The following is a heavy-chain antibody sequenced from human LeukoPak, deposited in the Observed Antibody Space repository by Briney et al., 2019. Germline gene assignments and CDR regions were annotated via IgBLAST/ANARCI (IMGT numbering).Heavy chain of an antibody. CDR1: GGSFNAYY. CDR2: IYYIGIT. CDR3: ARTGSGNYYRPFDF. V-gene: IGHV4-59*01. D-gene: IGHD3-10*01. J-gene: IGHJ4*02. Sequence: PSETLSLTCTVSGGSFNAYYWSWIRQPPGKGLEWIGYIYYIGITNYNPSLKNRVIISVDTSKNQFSLQLSSVTAAGTAVYYCARTGSGNYYRPFDFWGQGTLVTVSS.